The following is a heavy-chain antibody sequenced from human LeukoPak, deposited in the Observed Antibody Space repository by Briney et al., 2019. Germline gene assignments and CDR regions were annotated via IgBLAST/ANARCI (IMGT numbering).Heavy chain of an antibody. CDR2: ISGSGGST. CDR1: GFTFSSCA. D-gene: IGHD3-10*01. Sequence: QPGGSLRLSCAASGFTFSSCAMSWVRQAPGKGLEWVSAISGSGGSTYYADSVKGRFTISRDNSKNTLYLQMNSLRAEDTAVYYCAKARGVDTWYYYGSGSYYPGYFDYWGQGTLVTVSS. J-gene: IGHJ4*02. V-gene: IGHV3-23*01. CDR3: AKARGVDTWYYYGSGSYYPGYFDY.